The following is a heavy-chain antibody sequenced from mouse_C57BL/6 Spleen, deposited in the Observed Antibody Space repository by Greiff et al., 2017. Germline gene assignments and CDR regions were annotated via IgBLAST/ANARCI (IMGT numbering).Heavy chain of an antibody. Sequence: EVKLVESGPGLVKPSQSLSLTCSVTGYSITSGYYWNWIRQFPGNKLEWMGYISYDGSNNYNPSLKNRISITRDTSKNQFFLKLNSVTTEDTATYYCARNYDGYSGAMDYWGQGTSVTVSS. V-gene: IGHV3-6*01. CDR2: ISYDGSN. D-gene: IGHD2-3*01. J-gene: IGHJ4*01. CDR1: GYSITSGYY. CDR3: ARNYDGYSGAMDY.